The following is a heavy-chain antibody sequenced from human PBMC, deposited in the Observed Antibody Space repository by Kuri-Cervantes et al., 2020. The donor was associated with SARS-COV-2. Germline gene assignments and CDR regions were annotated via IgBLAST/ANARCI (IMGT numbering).Heavy chain of an antibody. D-gene: IGHD7-27*01. CDR3: ARRREITGGIYYYYYYMDV. Sequence: SETLSLTCTVSGGSISSYYWSWIRQPPGKGLEWIGYIYYSGSTNYNPSLKSRVTTSVDTSKNQFSLKLSSVTAADTAVYYCARRREITGGIYYYYYYMDVWGKGTTVTVSS. V-gene: IGHV4-59*12. CDR2: IYYSGST. J-gene: IGHJ6*03. CDR1: GGSISSYY.